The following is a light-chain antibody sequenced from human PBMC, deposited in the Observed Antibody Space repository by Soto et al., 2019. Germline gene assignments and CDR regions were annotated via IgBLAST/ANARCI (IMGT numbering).Light chain of an antibody. Sequence: QPVLTQPPSVSGAPGQRVTISCTGSSSNIGAGYDVHWYQQLPGTAPKLLIYGNSNRPSGVPDRFSGSKSGTSASLAITGLQAEDEADYYCQSYDSSLSGDVLFGGGTQLTVL. J-gene: IGLJ2*01. CDR3: QSYDSSLSGDVL. CDR2: GNS. CDR1: SSNIGAGYD. V-gene: IGLV1-40*01.